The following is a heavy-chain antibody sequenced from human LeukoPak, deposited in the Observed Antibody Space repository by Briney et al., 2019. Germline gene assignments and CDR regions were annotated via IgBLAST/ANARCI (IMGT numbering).Heavy chain of an antibody. CDR1: GFTFSSYS. V-gene: IGHV3-48*04. CDR2: ISSSSSTI. CDR3: ARSKNRYYYYYMDV. J-gene: IGHJ6*03. Sequence: PGGSLRLSCAASGFTFSSYSMNWVRQAPGKGLEWVSYISSSSSTIYYADSVKGRFTISRDNAKNSLYLQMNSLRAEDTAVYYCARSKNRYYYYYMDVWGKGTTVTVSS.